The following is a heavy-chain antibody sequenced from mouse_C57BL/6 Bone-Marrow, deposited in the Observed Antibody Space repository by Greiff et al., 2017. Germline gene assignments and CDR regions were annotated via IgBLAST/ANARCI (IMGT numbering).Heavy chain of an antibody. V-gene: IGHV5-4*01. CDR3: ARARLRAMDY. D-gene: IGHD3-2*02. Sequence: EVQGVESGGGLVKPGGSLKLSCAASGFTFISYAMSWVRQTPEKRLEWVATISDGGSYTYYPDNVKGRFTISRDNAKNNLYLQMSHLKSEDTAMYYCARARLRAMDYWGQGTSVTVSS. CDR1: GFTFISYA. CDR2: ISDGGSYT. J-gene: IGHJ4*01.